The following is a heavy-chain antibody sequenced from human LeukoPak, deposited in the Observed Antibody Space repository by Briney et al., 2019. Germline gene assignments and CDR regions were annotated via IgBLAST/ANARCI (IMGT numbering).Heavy chain of an antibody. V-gene: IGHV3-30*18. Sequence: GRSLRLSCAASGFTFSSYGMHWVRQAPGKGLAWVAVISYDGSNKYYADSVKSRFTISRDNSKNTLYLQMNSLRAEDTAVYYCAKEGGYEPDYWGQGTLVTVSS. D-gene: IGHD5-12*01. CDR2: ISYDGSNK. CDR1: GFTFSSYG. J-gene: IGHJ4*02. CDR3: AKEGGYEPDY.